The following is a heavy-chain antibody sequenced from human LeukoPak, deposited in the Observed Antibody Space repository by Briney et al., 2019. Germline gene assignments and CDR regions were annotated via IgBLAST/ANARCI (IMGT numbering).Heavy chain of an antibody. Sequence: PGGSLRLSCATSGFTFSRYAMHWVRQAPGKGLERVALISYDANIGSNKYYADSVKGRFTISRDNSKNTLYLQMNSLRAEDTAVYYCAKLRTVVPAAMATLDYWGQGTLVTVSS. CDR2: ISYDANIGSNK. CDR1: GFTFSRYA. CDR3: AKLRTVVPAAMATLDY. V-gene: IGHV3-30-3*02. D-gene: IGHD2-2*01. J-gene: IGHJ4*02.